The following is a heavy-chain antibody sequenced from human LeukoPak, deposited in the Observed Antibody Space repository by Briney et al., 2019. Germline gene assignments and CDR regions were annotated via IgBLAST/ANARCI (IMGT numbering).Heavy chain of an antibody. D-gene: IGHD3-3*01. CDR2: IRRDGSDK. CDR1: GFTFKTHG. CDR3: AKDYEWSLDY. Sequence: GGSLRLSCAASGFTFKTHGMNWVRQAPGEGLEWVAYIRRDGSDKYYADSVKGRFTVSRDNSKNTLYMEMNSLRATDTALYYCAKDYEWSLDYWGQGALVTVSS. V-gene: IGHV3-30*02. J-gene: IGHJ4*02.